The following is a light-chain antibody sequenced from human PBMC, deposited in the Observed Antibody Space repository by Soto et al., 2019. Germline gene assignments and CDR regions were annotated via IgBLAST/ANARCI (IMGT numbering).Light chain of an antibody. CDR1: NSDIGGYTY. CDR2: EVN. J-gene: IGLJ1*01. CDR3: TSYTSSTTLYV. V-gene: IGLV2-14*01. Sequence: QSALTQPASVSGSPGQSITISCTGTNSDIGGYTYVSWYQHHSGKAPKLIIYEVNNRPSGVSYRFSGSKSGNTASLTISGLQAEDEADYYCTSYTSSTTLYVFGTGTKLTVL.